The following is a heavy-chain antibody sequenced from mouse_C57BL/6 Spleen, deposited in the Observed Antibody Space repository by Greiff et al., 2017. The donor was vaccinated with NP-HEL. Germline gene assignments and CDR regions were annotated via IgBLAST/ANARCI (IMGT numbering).Heavy chain of an antibody. V-gene: IGHV1-7*01. CDR2: INPSSGYT. CDR1: GYTFTSYW. CDR3: ASMVITTGYFDV. J-gene: IGHJ1*03. Sequence: VQRVESGAELAKPGASVKLSCKASGYTFTSYWMHWVKQRPGQGLEWIGYINPSSGYTKYNQKFKDKATLTADKSSSTAYMQLSSLTYEDSAVYYCASMVITTGYFDVWGTGTTVTVSS. D-gene: IGHD1-1*01.